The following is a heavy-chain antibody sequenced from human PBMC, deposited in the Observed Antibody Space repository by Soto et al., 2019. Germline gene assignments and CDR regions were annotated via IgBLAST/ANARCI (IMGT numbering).Heavy chain of an antibody. V-gene: IGHV1-46*01. CDR2: INPHGGST. CDR3: ARSSGGNFGIIIESSNCFDP. Sequence: QVRLVQSGAEVRRPGASVKVSCKAPGDTFTSYYLNWVRQAPGQGLEWMGVINPHGGSTKYAQKFQGRVTRTRDTSRSTVYMELGRLRSDDTAIYYCARSSGGNFGIIIESSNCFDPWGQGTLVTVSS. J-gene: IGHJ5*02. D-gene: IGHD3-3*01. CDR1: GDTFTSYY.